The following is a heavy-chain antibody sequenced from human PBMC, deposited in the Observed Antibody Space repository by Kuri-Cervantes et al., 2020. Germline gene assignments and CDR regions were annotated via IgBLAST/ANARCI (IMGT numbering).Heavy chain of an antibody. V-gene: IGHV4-34*01. Sequence: SETLSLTCAVYGGSFSGYYWSWIRQPPGKGLEWIGEINHSGNTNYNPSLKSRVTISVDTSKNQFSLNLSSVTAADTAVYYCARHDPTSGSYYVAFDIWGQGTMVTVSS. CDR3: ARHDPTSGSYYVAFDI. CDR2: INHSGNT. J-gene: IGHJ3*02. CDR1: GGSFSGYY. D-gene: IGHD1-26*01.